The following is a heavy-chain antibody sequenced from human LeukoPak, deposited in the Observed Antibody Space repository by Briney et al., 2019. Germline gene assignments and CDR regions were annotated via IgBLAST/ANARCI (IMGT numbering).Heavy chain of an antibody. CDR1: GYSFTNYW. J-gene: IGHJ3*02. Sequence: GESLKISCKGSGYSFTNYWIAWVRQMPEKGLEWMGVIYPGDSDARYSPSFQGQVTISADKSISTAYLQWSSLKASDTAMYYCASRSQTGAFDIRGQGTLVTVSS. V-gene: IGHV5-51*01. CDR3: ASRSQTGAFDI. D-gene: IGHD2-15*01. CDR2: IYPGDSDA.